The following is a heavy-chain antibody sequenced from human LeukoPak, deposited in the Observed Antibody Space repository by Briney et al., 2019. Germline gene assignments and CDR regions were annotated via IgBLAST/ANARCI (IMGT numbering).Heavy chain of an antibody. D-gene: IGHD3-3*01. CDR1: GFTFSSYS. J-gene: IGHJ5*02. CDR3: ARGLFGVVIHNWFDP. Sequence: GGSLRLSCAASGFTFSSYSMNWVRQAPGKGLECISYISSSSSTIYYADSVRGRFTISRDNAKNSLYLQMNSLRAEDTAVYYCARGLFGVVIHNWFDPWGQGTLVTVSS. V-gene: IGHV3-48*01. CDR2: ISSSSSTI.